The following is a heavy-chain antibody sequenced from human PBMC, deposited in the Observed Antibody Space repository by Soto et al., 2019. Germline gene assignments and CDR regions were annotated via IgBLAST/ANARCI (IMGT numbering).Heavy chain of an antibody. J-gene: IGHJ4*02. Sequence: KSSETLSLTCAVSGYSISLGYYWGWIRQPPGKGLEWIGSISHTGRTSYNPSLKSRVSISVDTSKNQFSLTLTSVTAADTAVYYCARDPANLALAVAYFDSWGQGTLVTVSS. D-gene: IGHD2-15*01. CDR2: ISHTGRT. CDR1: GYSISLGYY. CDR3: ARDPANLALAVAYFDS. V-gene: IGHV4-38-2*01.